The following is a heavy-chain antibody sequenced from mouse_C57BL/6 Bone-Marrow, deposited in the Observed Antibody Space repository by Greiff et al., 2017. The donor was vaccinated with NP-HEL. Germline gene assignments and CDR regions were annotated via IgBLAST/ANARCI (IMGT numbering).Heavy chain of an antibody. V-gene: IGHV1-69*01. CDR2: IDPSDSYT. Sequence: QVQLQQPGAELVMPGASVKLSCKASGYTFTSYWMHWVKQRPGQGLEWIGEIDPSDSYTNYTQKFKGKSTLTVDKSSSTAYMQLSSLTSEDSAVYYCARDGLRDWYFDVWGTGTTVTVSS. D-gene: IGHD1-1*01. J-gene: IGHJ1*03. CDR1: GYTFTSYW. CDR3: ARDGLRDWYFDV.